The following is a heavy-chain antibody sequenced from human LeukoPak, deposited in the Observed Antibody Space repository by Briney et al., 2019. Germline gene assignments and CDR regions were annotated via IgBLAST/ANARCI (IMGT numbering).Heavy chain of an antibody. J-gene: IGHJ5*02. CDR2: IYYSGST. D-gene: IGHD3-3*01. Sequence: SETLSLTCTVSGGSISSYYWSWIRQPPGKGLEWIGYIYYSGSTDYNPSLKSRVTISVDTSKSQFSLKLSSVTAADTAVYYCARHGRYYDFWSGYSQPDWFDPWGQGTLVTVSS. CDR3: ARHGRYYDFWSGYSQPDWFDP. V-gene: IGHV4-59*08. CDR1: GGSISSYY.